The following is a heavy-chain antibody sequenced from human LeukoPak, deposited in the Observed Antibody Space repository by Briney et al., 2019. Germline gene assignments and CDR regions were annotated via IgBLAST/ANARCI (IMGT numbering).Heavy chain of an antibody. CDR1: GFTFSSYG. Sequence: GGSLRLSCAASGFTFSSYGMHWVRQAPGKGLEWVAFIRYDGSNKYYADSVKGRFTISRDNSKNTLYLQMNSLRAEDTAVYYCAKDASGIAAAGLNLPLDYWGQGTLVTVSS. CDR2: IRYDGSNK. V-gene: IGHV3-30*02. J-gene: IGHJ4*02. D-gene: IGHD6-13*01. CDR3: AKDASGIAAAGLNLPLDY.